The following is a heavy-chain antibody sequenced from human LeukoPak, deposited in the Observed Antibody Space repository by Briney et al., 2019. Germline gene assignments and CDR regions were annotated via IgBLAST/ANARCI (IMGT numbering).Heavy chain of an antibody. Sequence: GRSLRLSCAASGFTFSSYAMHWVRQAPGKGLEWVAVISYDGSNKYYADSVKGRFTISRDNSKNTLYLQMNSLRAEDTAVYYCAREYTGYDAYWGQGTLVTVSS. J-gene: IGHJ4*02. CDR3: AREYTGYDAY. CDR1: GFTFSSYA. CDR2: ISYDGSNK. V-gene: IGHV3-30-3*01. D-gene: IGHD5-12*01.